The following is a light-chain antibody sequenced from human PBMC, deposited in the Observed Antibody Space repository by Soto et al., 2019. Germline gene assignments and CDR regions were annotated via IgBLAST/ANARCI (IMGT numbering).Light chain of an antibody. CDR3: AAWDDSLNGVV. J-gene: IGLJ2*01. CDR2: SNN. V-gene: IGLV1-44*01. CDR1: SSNIGSNT. Sequence: QSALTQPPSASGTPGQRVTISCSGSSSNIGSNTVNWYQQLPGTAPKLIIYSNNQRPSGVPDRFSGSKSGTSASLAISGLQSEDEADYYCAAWDDSLNGVVFGGGTKLTVL.